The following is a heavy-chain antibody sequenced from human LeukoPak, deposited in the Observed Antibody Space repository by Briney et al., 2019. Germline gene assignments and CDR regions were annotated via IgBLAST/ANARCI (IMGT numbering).Heavy chain of an antibody. CDR2: ISWNSGSL. J-gene: IGHJ6*02. V-gene: IGHV3-9*01. Sequence: PGGSLRLSCAASGFTFDDYAIHWVRQAPGKGLEWVSGISWNSGSLGYADSVKGRFTISRDNSKNTLYLQMNSLRAEDTAVYYCARQKGSLYGMDVWGRGTTVTVSS. CDR3: ARQKGSLYGMDV. CDR1: GFTFDDYA.